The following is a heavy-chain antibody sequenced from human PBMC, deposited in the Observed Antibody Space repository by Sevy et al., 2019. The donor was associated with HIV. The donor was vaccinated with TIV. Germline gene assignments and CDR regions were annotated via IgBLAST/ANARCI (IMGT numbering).Heavy chain of an antibody. CDR3: AREGSGSYRPLDY. CDR2: ISYDGSNK. V-gene: IGHV3-30-3*01. D-gene: IGHD1-26*01. CDR1: GFTFSSYA. J-gene: IGHJ4*02. Sequence: GGSLRLSCAASGFTFSSYAMHWVRQAPGKGLEWVAVISYDGSNKYYADSVKGRFTISRDNSKNTLYLQMNSLRAEDTAMYYCAREGSGSYRPLDYWGQGTLVTVSS.